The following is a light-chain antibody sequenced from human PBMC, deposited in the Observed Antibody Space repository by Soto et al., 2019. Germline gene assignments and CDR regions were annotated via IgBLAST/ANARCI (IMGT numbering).Light chain of an antibody. Sequence: DVVMTQSPLSLPVTPGEPASISCRSSQSLRHTSGYYYLDWYLQKPGQSPQLLVYLGSRRASGVPGRFSGSGSGTDFTLKSSTVEADDVVVYYCMQTLHTPWTFGQGTKVEIK. CDR3: MQTLHTPWT. CDR2: LGS. J-gene: IGKJ1*01. CDR1: QSLRHTSGYYY. V-gene: IGKV2-28*01.